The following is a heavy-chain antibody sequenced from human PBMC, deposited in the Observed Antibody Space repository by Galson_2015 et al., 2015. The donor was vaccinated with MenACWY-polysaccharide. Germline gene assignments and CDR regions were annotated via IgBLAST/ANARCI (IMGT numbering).Heavy chain of an antibody. D-gene: IGHD1-14*01. CDR2: MSTNRGKT. Sequence: SVKVSCKASGYTFSTYDITWVRQTTGQGLEWLGWMSTNRGKTGYAQKFQGRVIMTNNTSIATAYLELRGLTSDDTAVYFCARDQGETGTVPGALAHWGQRTLVIV. V-gene: IGHV1-8*01. CDR3: ARDQGETGTVPGALAH. J-gene: IGHJ4*02. CDR1: GYTFSTYD.